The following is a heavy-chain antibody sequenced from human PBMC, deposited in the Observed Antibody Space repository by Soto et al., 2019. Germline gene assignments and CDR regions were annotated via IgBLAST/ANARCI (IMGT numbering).Heavy chain of an antibody. Sequence: QVQLQESGPGLVKPSQTLSLTCTVSGGSISSGGYYCSWIRQHPGKGLEWIGYIYYSGSTYYNPSLKSRVTIAVDTSKTQFSLKLSSVTAADTAVYYCARGMNSLGMDVWGQGTTVTVSS. D-gene: IGHD6-13*01. J-gene: IGHJ6*02. CDR2: IYYSGST. CDR3: ARGMNSLGMDV. V-gene: IGHV4-31*03. CDR1: GGSISSGGYY.